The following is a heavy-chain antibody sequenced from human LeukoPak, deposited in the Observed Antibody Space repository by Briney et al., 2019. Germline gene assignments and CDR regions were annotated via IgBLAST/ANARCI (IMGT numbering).Heavy chain of an antibody. CDR3: AGIPVFGVVLHQEPV. Sequence: SVKVSCKASGGTFSDYALNWVRQAPGQGLECMGVFIPILGTANSTQKFQGRVTITADISTNTVYMELSSLRSEDTAVYFCAGIPVFGVVLHQEPVWGKGTTVTVSS. CDR2: FIPILGTA. J-gene: IGHJ6*04. V-gene: IGHV1-69*10. CDR1: GGTFSDYA. D-gene: IGHD3-3*01.